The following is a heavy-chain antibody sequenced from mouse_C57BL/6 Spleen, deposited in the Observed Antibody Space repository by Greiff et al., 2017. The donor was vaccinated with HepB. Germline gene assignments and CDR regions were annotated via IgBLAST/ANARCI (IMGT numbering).Heavy chain of an antibody. V-gene: IGHV1-64*01. CDR2: IHPNSGST. J-gene: IGHJ3*01. CDR1: GYTFTSYW. CDR3: ARRYDDYDAWFAY. Sequence: QVQLQQSGAELVKPGASVKLSCKASGYTFTSYWMHWVKQRPGQGLEWIGMIHPNSGSTNYNEKFKSKATLTVDKSSSTAYMQLSSLTSEDSAVYYCARRYDDYDAWFAYWGQGTLVTVSA. D-gene: IGHD2-4*01.